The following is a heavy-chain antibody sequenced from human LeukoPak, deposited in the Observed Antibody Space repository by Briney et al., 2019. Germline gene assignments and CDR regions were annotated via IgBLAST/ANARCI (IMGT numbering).Heavy chain of an antibody. V-gene: IGHV1-8*03. D-gene: IGHD3-22*01. J-gene: IGHJ6*03. CDR3: ARGITMIVVVSHYYYMDV. CDR1: GYTFTSYD. CDR2: MNPNSGNT. Sequence: ALVKVSCKASGYTFTSYDINWVRQATGQGLGWMGWMNPNSGNTGYAQKFQGRVTITRNTSISTAYMELSSLRSEDTAVYYCARGITMIVVVSHYYYMDVWGKGTTVTVSS.